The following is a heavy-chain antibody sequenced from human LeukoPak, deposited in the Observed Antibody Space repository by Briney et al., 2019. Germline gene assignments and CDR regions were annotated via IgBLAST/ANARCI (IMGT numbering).Heavy chain of an antibody. V-gene: IGHV1-18*01. Sequence: MGWISTYNGNTNYPPTLQGRVTMPTDTSTSTAYMELRSLRSDDTAVYYCASVSPPGVDYWGQGTLVTVFS. D-gene: IGHD5/OR15-5a*01. CDR2: ISTYNGNT. J-gene: IGHJ4*02. CDR3: ASVSPPGVDY.